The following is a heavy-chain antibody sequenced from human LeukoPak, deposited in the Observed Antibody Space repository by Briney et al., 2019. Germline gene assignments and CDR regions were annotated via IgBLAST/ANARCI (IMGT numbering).Heavy chain of an antibody. CDR3: AREGEGRYFDY. J-gene: IGHJ4*02. Sequence: GGSLRLSCAASGFTFSSYAMSWVRQAPGKGLEWVSAISGSAGSTYYADSVEGRFTISRDNAKNSLYLQMNSLRAEDTAVYYCAREGEGRYFDYWGQGTLVTVSS. CDR1: GFTFSSYA. V-gene: IGHV3-23*01. CDR2: ISGSAGST. D-gene: IGHD3-16*01.